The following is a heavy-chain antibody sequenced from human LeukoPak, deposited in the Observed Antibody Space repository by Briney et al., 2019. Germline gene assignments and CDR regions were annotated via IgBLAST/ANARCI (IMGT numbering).Heavy chain of an antibody. D-gene: IGHD2-15*01. Sequence: PGGSLRLSCAASGFTFDNYAIHWVRQVPGKSLEWVSLISADGRSTYYADSVKGRFTISRDNSKSFLYLQMRSLTTEDTAVYYCAKDSGWQLLRAEYFQHWGPGTLVTVSS. CDR1: GFTFDNYA. V-gene: IGHV3-43*02. CDR3: AKDSGWQLLRAEYFQH. CDR2: ISADGRST. J-gene: IGHJ1*01.